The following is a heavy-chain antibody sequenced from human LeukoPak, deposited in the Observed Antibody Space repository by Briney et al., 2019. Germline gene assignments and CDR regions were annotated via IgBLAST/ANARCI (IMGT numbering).Heavy chain of an antibody. Sequence: PSETLSLTCTLSGGSINNYYWSWIRQPPGKGLEWIGYIYYNGNTNYNPSLKSRVTISVDTSKNQFSLKLSSVTAADTAVYFCVREYSSGLSWFDPWGQGTLVTVSS. V-gene: IGHV4-59*01. CDR1: GGSINNYY. D-gene: IGHD6-19*01. CDR2: IYYNGNT. J-gene: IGHJ5*02. CDR3: VREYSSGLSWFDP.